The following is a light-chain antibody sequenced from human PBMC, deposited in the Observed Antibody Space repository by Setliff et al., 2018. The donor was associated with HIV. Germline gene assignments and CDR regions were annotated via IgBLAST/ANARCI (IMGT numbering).Light chain of an antibody. CDR3: QVWDSSSDHYG. V-gene: IGLV3-21*04. CDR1: NIGIKS. Sequence: ELTQRPSVSVAPGKTARITCGGDNIGIKSVHWYQQKPGQAPVVVMYYDHDRPSWIPERFSGSNSGNTATLTISRVEVGDEADYYCQVWDSSSDHYGFGSGTKV. CDR2: YDH. J-gene: IGLJ1*01.